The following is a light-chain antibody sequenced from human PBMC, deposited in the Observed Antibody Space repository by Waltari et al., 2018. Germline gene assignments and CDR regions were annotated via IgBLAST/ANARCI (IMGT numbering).Light chain of an antibody. CDR2: DAS. V-gene: IGLV2-11*01. CDR1: SSAVGTYNY. J-gene: IGLJ2*01. CDR3: SSYAGSNTHVL. Sequence: SALTQPRSVSGSPGQSVTISCTGTSSAVGTYNYVPWYRHFPGKAPVFLLYDASSRPSAVPARFSGSKSGNTASLTISWLQTDDEADYYCSSYAGSNTHVLFGGGTKLTVL.